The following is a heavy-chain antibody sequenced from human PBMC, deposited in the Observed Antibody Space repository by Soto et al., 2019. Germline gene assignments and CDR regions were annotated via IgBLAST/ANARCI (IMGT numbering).Heavy chain of an antibody. D-gene: IGHD3-9*01. Sequence: GESLKISCQASGYTFTKYWVGWVRQMPGKGLEWMGIIYPDDSDTRYSPSFQGHVTISADKSISTAYLQWSSMKASDSATYYCARRETSTGYVYFDYWGQGTQVTVSS. J-gene: IGHJ4*02. CDR1: GYTFTKYW. CDR2: IYPDDSDT. V-gene: IGHV5-51*01. CDR3: ARRETSTGYVYFDY.